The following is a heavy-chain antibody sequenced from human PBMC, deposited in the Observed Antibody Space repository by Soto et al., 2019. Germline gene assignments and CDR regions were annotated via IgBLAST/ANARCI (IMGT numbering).Heavy chain of an antibody. CDR2: IKQDGSEK. CDR3: AREGHSSSWKDFDY. V-gene: IGHV3-7*01. J-gene: IGHJ4*02. Sequence: GGSLRLSCAASGFTFSSYWMSWVRQAPGKGLEWVATIKQDGSEKYYVDSVKGRFTISRDNAKNTLYLQMNSLRAEDTAVYYCAREGHSSSWKDFDYWGQGTLVTVSS. CDR1: GFTFSSYW. D-gene: IGHD6-13*01.